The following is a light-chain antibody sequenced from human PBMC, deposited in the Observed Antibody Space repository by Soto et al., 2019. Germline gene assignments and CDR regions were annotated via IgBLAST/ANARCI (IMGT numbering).Light chain of an antibody. CDR2: GAS. J-gene: IGKJ4*01. Sequence: EIVMTQSPATLSVSPGERATLSCRASQSVSSNLAWYQQKPGQAPRLLIYGASTRVTGIPARFSGSGSGTEFTITISSLQSEDFAVYYCQQYNNWPPLTFGGGTKVEIK. CDR1: QSVSSN. V-gene: IGKV3-15*01. CDR3: QQYNNWPPLT.